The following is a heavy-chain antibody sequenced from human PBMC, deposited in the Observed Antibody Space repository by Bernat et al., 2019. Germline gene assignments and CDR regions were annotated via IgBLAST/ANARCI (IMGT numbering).Heavy chain of an antibody. J-gene: IGHJ3*02. CDR1: GYSFTSYW. CDR3: ARLDIVVVPAAIGGAFDI. CDR2: IYPGDSDT. Sequence: EVQLVQSGAEVKKPGESLKISCKGSGYSFTSYWIGWVRQMPGKGLEWMGIIYPGDSDTRYSPSFQGQVTISADKSISTAYLQWSSLKASDTAMYYCARLDIVVVPAAIGGAFDIWGQGTMVTVSS. D-gene: IGHD2-2*01. V-gene: IGHV5-51*03.